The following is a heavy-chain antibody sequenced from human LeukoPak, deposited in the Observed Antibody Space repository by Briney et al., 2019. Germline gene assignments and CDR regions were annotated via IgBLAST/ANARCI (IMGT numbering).Heavy chain of an antibody. V-gene: IGHV3-15*01. J-gene: IGHJ6*03. Sequence: GGSLRLSCAASGFTFSNAWMSWVRQAPGKGLEWVGRIKSKTDGGTTDYAAPVKGRFTISGDDSKNTLYLQMNSLKTEDTAVYYCTTVSYGGAYYYYYYMDVWGKGTTVTVSS. CDR1: GFTFSNAW. CDR3: TTVSYGGAYYYYYYMDV. CDR2: IKSKTDGGTT. D-gene: IGHD4-23*01.